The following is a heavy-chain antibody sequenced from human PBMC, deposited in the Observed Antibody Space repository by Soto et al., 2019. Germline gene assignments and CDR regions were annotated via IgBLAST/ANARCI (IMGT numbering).Heavy chain of an antibody. J-gene: IGHJ5*02. Sequence: EVRLLESGGGLEQPGGSLTLSCTASGFNTRFYSMSWVRQTPGKGLEWVAALSHSGGATYYADSVRGRFTISRDASKDTLFLQMRNLRAEDTAIYYCSKGEMSTIRNSFDPWGQGTLVTVSS. CDR2: LSHSGGAT. CDR3: SKGEMSTIRNSFDP. CDR1: GFNTRFYS. D-gene: IGHD1-1*01. V-gene: IGHV3-23*01.